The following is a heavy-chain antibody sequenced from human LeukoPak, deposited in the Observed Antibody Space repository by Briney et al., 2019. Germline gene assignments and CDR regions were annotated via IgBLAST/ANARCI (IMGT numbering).Heavy chain of an antibody. Sequence: GSLRLSCAASGFTFSSYVMSWVRQAPGKGLEWVSAISGSGGSTYYADSVKGRFTISRDNAENSLYLQMNSLRVEDTAVYYCARAGSAWYTPDYWGQGTLVTVSS. D-gene: IGHD6-13*01. CDR1: GFTFSSYV. V-gene: IGHV3-23*01. CDR2: ISGSGGST. J-gene: IGHJ4*02. CDR3: ARAGSAWYTPDY.